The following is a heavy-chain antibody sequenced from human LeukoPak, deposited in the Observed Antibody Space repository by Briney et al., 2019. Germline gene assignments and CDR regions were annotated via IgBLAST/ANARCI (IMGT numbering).Heavy chain of an antibody. V-gene: IGHV3-33*01. CDR2: IWYDGSNK. J-gene: IGHJ4*02. CDR3: ARDIVKYGGNSDY. CDR1: GFTFSSYG. Sequence: GGSLRLSCAASGFTFSSYGMHWVRQAPGKGLEWVAVIWYDGSNKYYADSVKGRFTISRDNSKNTLYLQMNSLRAEDTAVYYCARDIVKYGGNSDYWGQGTLVTVSS. D-gene: IGHD4-23*01.